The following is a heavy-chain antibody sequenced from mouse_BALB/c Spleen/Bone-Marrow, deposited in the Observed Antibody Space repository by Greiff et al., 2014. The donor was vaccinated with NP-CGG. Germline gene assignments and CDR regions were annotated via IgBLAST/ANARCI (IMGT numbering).Heavy chain of an antibody. D-gene: IGHD1-1*02. CDR3: ARSGERYGAMDY. V-gene: IGHV5-4*02. CDR2: ISNGGTYT. CDR1: GFTFSDFY. J-gene: IGHJ4*01. Sequence: DVKLVESGGGLVKPGGSLKLSCAASGFTFSDFYMFWFRQTPEKRLEWVATISNGGTYTYYPDSVKGRFTISRDNAKNNLYLQMSSLKSEDTAMYYCARSGERYGAMDYWGQGTLVTVTS.